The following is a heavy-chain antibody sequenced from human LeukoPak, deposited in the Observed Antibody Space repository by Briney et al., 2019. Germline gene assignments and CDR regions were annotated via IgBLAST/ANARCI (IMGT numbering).Heavy chain of an antibody. CDR1: GYTFTGHY. CDR3: ARDSHGWFGERSGNFDY. J-gene: IGHJ4*02. D-gene: IGHD3-10*01. V-gene: IGHV1-2*02. CDR2: INPNSGGT. Sequence: ASVKVSCKASGYTFTGHYMHWVRQAPGQGLEWMGWINPNSGGTNYAQKFRGRVTMTRDTSISTAYMELSRLRSDDTAVYYCARDSHGWFGERSGNFDYWGQGTLVTVSS.